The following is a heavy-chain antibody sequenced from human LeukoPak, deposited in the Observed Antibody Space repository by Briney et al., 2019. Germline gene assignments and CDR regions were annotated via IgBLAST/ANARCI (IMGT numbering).Heavy chain of an antibody. Sequence: GGSLRLSCAASGFTFSSYSMNWVRQAPGKGLEWVSSISSSSSYIYYADSVKGRFTISRDNAKNSLYLQMNSLRAEDTAVYYCAKDEAAAAGTHPTPFDYWGQGTLVTVSS. V-gene: IGHV3-21*04. J-gene: IGHJ4*02. CDR3: AKDEAAAAGTHPTPFDY. CDR2: ISSSSSYI. D-gene: IGHD6-13*01. CDR1: GFTFSSYS.